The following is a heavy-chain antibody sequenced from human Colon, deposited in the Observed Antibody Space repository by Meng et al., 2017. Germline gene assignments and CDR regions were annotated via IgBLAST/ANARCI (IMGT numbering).Heavy chain of an antibody. CDR2: IIPILGAP. J-gene: IGHJ4*02. Sequence: QGQLVQSGADVKKPGSSMKVSCKASGGTFRRFTMTWVRRAPGQGLEWMGEIIPILGAPNYAPKFQGRVTITADESTTSTYMELSSLTSEDTAVYYCAVQKDGYNSWYDNWGQGTLVTASS. CDR3: AVQKDGYNSWYDN. D-gene: IGHD5-24*01. CDR1: GGTFRRFT. V-gene: IGHV1-69*01.